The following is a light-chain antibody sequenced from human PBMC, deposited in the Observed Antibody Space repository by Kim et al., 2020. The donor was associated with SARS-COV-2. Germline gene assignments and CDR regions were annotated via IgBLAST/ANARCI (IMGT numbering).Light chain of an antibody. V-gene: IGLV1-51*01. Sequence: GQKVTISCSGSSFNIGGHSVYWYQQLPGTAPKLLIYDNNKRPSGIPDRFSGSKSGTSATLGITGLQTGDEADYYCGTWDSSLSTGLFGGGTQLTVL. CDR3: GTWDSSLSTGL. CDR1: SFNIGGHS. J-gene: IGLJ3*02. CDR2: DNN.